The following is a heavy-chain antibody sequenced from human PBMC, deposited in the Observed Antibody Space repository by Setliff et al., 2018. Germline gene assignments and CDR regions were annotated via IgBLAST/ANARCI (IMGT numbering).Heavy chain of an antibody. J-gene: IGHJ4*02. CDR1: GFTFGDHF. Sequence: PGGSLRLSCAASGFTFGDHFMDWVRQPPGKGLEWVSAICGGCSDRHYADSVKGRFTISRDDADSSLYLYMNSLRVDDTAVYFCASRIGGSPYWGQGTLVTVSS. D-gene: IGHD1-26*01. CDR2: ICGGCSDR. CDR3: ASRIGGSPY. V-gene: IGHV3-21*01.